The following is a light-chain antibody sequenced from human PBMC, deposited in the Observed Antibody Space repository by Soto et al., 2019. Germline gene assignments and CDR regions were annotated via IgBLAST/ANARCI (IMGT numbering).Light chain of an antibody. V-gene: IGLV2-14*03. Sequence: QSVLTQPASVSGSPGQSIAISCTGSSSVVGGYNFVSWYQQHSGKAPKLMISDVSNRPSGVSDRFSGSKSGNTASLTISGLQAEDEADYSCSSYSSSSTYVFGTVTMVTDL. CDR2: DVS. CDR1: SSVVGGYNF. CDR3: SSYSSSSTYV. J-gene: IGLJ1*01.